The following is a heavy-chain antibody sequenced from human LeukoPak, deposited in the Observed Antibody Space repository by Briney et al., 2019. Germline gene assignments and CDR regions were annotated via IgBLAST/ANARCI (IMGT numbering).Heavy chain of an antibody. Sequence: GGSLRLSCAASGFTVSTTYMSWVRQAPGKGLEWVSLMFKGGSTYYADSVKGRFTISRDIPKNTLYLQMNSLRVEDTAVYYCAKGGARGSTGYCSGGSCASFDYWGQGTLVTVSS. CDR1: GFTVSTTY. J-gene: IGHJ4*02. D-gene: IGHD2-15*01. CDR2: MFKGGST. CDR3: AKGGARGSTGYCSGGSCASFDY. V-gene: IGHV3-53*01.